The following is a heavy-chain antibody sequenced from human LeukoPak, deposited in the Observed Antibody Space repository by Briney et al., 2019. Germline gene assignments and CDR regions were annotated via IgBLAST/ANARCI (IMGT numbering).Heavy chain of an antibody. CDR2: ISYDGSNK. D-gene: IGHD3-22*01. CDR1: GFTFSSYA. V-gene: IGHV3-30*18. Sequence: GGSLRLSCAASGFTFSSYAMSWVRQAPGKGLEWVTFISYDGSNKYYVDSVKGRFTISRDNSKNTLYLQMNSLRAEDTAVYYCAKGAYYYDSSGQYYFDYWGQGTLVTVSS. J-gene: IGHJ4*02. CDR3: AKGAYYYDSSGQYYFDY.